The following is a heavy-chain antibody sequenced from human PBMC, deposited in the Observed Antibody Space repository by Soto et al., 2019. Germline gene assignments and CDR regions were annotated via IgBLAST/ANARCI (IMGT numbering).Heavy chain of an antibody. V-gene: IGHV5-51*01. CDR2: IYPGDSDT. CDR1: GYDFSTSW. J-gene: IGHJ4*02. D-gene: IGHD5-12*01. CDR3: ARRGDGAYDGTGNFDF. Sequence: EVELFQSGAEVKKPGESLKISCKTSGYDFSTSWIAWVRQTPGRGLEWMGIIYPGDSDTRYSPSFEGQVTVSVDKPMRIAYLEWRSLTASDSAIYYCARRGDGAYDGTGNFDFWGQGTLVTVPT.